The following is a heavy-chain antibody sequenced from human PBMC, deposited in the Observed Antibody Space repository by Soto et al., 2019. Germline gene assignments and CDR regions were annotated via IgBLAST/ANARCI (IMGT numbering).Heavy chain of an antibody. CDR2: INHSGST. Sequence: SETLSLTCAVYGGSFSGYYWSWIRQPPGKGLEWIGEINHSGSTNYNPSLKSRVTISVDTSKNQFSLKLSSVTAADTAVYYCARGRSIAAAGRRDIYCYYGMDVWGQGNTVTVSS. J-gene: IGHJ6*02. D-gene: IGHD6-13*01. CDR3: ARGRSIAAAGRRDIYCYYGMDV. V-gene: IGHV4-34*01. CDR1: GGSFSGYY.